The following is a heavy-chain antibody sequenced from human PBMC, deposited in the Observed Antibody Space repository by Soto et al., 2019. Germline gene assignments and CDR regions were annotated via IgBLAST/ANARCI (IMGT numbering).Heavy chain of an antibody. Sequence: GSLRLSCAASGFTFSSYWMSCVRQAPGKGLEWVANIKQDGSEKYYVDSVKGRFTISRDNAKNSLYLQMNSLRAEDTAVYYCARDNTPNSGYDFMDVWGKGTTVTVSS. D-gene: IGHD5-12*01. J-gene: IGHJ6*03. CDR2: IKQDGSEK. CDR3: ARDNTPNSGYDFMDV. CDR1: GFTFSSYW. V-gene: IGHV3-7*01.